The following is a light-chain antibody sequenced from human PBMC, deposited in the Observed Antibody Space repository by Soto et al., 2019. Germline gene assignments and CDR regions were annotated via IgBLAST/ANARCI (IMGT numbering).Light chain of an antibody. CDR1: KSVNSK. Sequence: EIVMTQSPATLSVSPGEIATLSCRASKSVNSKLAWYQQKPGQAPRLLIYDTSTRATGNPARFSGSGSGTEFTLTISSLQCEDFTVYYCQQYNDWPPLTFGGGNKVKIK. J-gene: IGKJ4*01. CDR2: DTS. CDR3: QQYNDWPPLT. V-gene: IGKV3-15*01.